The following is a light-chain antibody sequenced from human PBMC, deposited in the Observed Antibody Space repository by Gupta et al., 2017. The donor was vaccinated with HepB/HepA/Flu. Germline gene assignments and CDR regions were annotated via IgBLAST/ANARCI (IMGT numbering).Light chain of an antibody. CDR2: DVD. CDR1: SSDIGSYNH. V-gene: IGLV2-14*03. CDR3: YSYTSSSEGE. Sequence: SALTQPASVSGSPGQTITIPCTGSSSDIGSYNHVSWYQQRPGKVPTLIIYDVDKRPSGVSPRFSASKYGSTASLTISGLQTEDEADYYCYSYTSSSEGEFGGGTKVTVL. J-gene: IGLJ3*02.